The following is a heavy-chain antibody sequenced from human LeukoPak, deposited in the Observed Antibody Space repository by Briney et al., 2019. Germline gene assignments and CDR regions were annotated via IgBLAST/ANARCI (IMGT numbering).Heavy chain of an antibody. J-gene: IGHJ3*02. D-gene: IGHD1-20*01. CDR2: IKQDGSEK. Sequence: PGGSLRLSCAASGFTFSIYWMSWVRQAPGKGLERVANIKQDGSEKYYVDSVKGRFTISRDNAKNSLYLQMNSLRAEDTAVYYCARDYSITGTNGAFDIWGQGTMVTVSS. V-gene: IGHV3-7*01. CDR1: GFTFSIYW. CDR3: ARDYSITGTNGAFDI.